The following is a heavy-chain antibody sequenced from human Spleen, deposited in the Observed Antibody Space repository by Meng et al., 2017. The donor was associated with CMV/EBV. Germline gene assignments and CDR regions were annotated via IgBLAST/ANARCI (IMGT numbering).Heavy chain of an antibody. V-gene: IGHV3-30-3*01. Sequence: GESLKISCAASGFTFSSYAMHWVRQAPGKGLEWVAVISYDGSNKYYADSVKGRFTISRDNSKNTLYLQMNSLRAEDTAVYYCAKDLLWATVVSDFYNYYAMDVWGQGTTVTVSS. J-gene: IGHJ6*02. D-gene: IGHD3-3*01. CDR2: ISYDGSNK. CDR3: AKDLLWATVVSDFYNYYAMDV. CDR1: GFTFSSYA.